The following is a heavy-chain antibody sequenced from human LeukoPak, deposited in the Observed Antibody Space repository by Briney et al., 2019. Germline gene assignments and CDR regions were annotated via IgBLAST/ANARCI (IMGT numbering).Heavy chain of an antibody. CDR1: GGSFSSHY. CDR2: TYYSGST. D-gene: IGHD3-9*01. Sequence: SEPLSLPCTVSGGSFSSHYWSWIRQPPGKGLEWIGYTYYSGSTNYNPPLKSPITLSQHTPQDQFSLKLSSVTAADTGVYYCASSAEGYYILTRYYSPRWFDPWGQGTLVTVSS. V-gene: IGHV4-59*11. J-gene: IGHJ5*02. CDR3: ASSAEGYYILTRYYSPRWFDP.